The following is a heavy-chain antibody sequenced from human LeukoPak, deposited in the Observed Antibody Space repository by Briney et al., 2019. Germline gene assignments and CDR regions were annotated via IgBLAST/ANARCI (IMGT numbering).Heavy chain of an antibody. J-gene: IGHJ5*02. CDR3: ARETLRGDFWSGYRNNWFDP. Sequence: PSETLSLPCTVSGGPISSYYWSWIRQPPGKGLEWFGYIYYSGSTNYNPSLKSRVTISVDTSKNQFSLKLSSVTAADTAVYYCARETLRGDFWSGYRNNWFDPWGQGTLVTVSS. CDR1: GGPISSYY. D-gene: IGHD3-3*01. CDR2: IYYSGST. V-gene: IGHV4-59*12.